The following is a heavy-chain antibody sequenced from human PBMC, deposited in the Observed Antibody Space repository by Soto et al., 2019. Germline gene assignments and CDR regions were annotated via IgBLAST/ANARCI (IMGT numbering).Heavy chain of an antibody. J-gene: IGHJ6*02. D-gene: IGHD3-3*01. Sequence: GASVKVSCKASGGTFSSYAISWVRQAPGQGLEWMGGIIPIFGTANYAQKFQGRVTITADESTSTAYMELSSLRSEDTAVYYCARDDFWSGYYTLDYYYGMDVWGQGTTVTVSS. CDR3: ARDDFWSGYYTLDYYYGMDV. V-gene: IGHV1-69*13. CDR1: GGTFSSYA. CDR2: IIPIFGTA.